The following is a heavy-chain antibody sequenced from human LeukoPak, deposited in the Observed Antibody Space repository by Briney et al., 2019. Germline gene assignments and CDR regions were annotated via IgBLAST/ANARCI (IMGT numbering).Heavy chain of an antibody. J-gene: IGHJ5*02. D-gene: IGHD3-10*01. CDR1: DGSTSSINW. CDR3: ARDRGGLVGGSGTLNWFDP. V-gene: IGHV4-4*02. CDR2: IYHSGST. Sequence: SVTLSCTCAVSDGSTSSINWLRWVREPPGKGMEWIGEIYHSGSTNHNPSLKGRVTMSVDTSKNQFSLKLSSVTAADTAVYYCARDRGGLVGGSGTLNWFDPWGQGTLVTVSS.